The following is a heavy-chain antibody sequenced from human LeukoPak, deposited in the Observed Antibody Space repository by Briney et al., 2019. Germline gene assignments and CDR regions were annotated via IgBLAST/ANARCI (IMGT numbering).Heavy chain of an antibody. V-gene: IGHV1-2*02. CDR2: INANSGGT. CDR1: GYTFTSYD. J-gene: IGHJ5*02. D-gene: IGHD3-22*01. Sequence: GASVKVSCKASGYTFTSYDINWVRQAPGQGLEWMGWINANSGGTNYAQKFQGRVTMSRDTSISTAYMELGRLRSDDTAVYYCARGGPTYYYDTRYGGDGGFWFDPWGQGTLVTVSS. CDR3: ARGGPTYYYDTRYGGDGGFWFDP.